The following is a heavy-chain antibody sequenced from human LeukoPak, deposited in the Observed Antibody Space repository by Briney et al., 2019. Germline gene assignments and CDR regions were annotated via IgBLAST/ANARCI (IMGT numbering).Heavy chain of an antibody. CDR3: ARTSYYDFWSGYYSFDY. V-gene: IGHV3-53*04. CDR1: EFTVSRNY. CDR2: IYSGAAT. D-gene: IGHD3-3*01. Sequence: PGGSLRLSCAASEFTVSRNYMSWVRQAPGKGLEWVSFIYSGAATFYADSVKGRFTISGHNSKNTLYLQMSSLRAEDTAVYYCARTSYYDFWSGYYSFDYWGQGTLVTVSS. J-gene: IGHJ4*02.